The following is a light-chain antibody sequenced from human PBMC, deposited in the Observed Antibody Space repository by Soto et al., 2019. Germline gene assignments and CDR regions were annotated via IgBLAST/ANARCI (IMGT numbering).Light chain of an antibody. CDR3: QQSYRTPYT. Sequence: DIQMTQSPSSLSASVGDRVTITCRASQGISTYLVWYQQRQGRAPKLLIYAASSLLSGVPSRFSGSGSGTDFTLTISSLQPEDFATYYCQQSYRTPYTFGQVTKLETK. CDR2: AAS. J-gene: IGKJ2*01. CDR1: QGISTY. V-gene: IGKV1-39*01.